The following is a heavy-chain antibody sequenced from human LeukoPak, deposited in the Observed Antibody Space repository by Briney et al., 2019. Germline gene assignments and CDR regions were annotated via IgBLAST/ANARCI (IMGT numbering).Heavy chain of an antibody. Sequence: SEPLSLTCAVSGGSISSQNWWSWVRQPPGKGLEWIGEIFHSGSTHYNPSLKSRVTISVDKSKNQFSLNLSSVTAADTAVYYCAKGDIPNWFDPWGQGTLVTVSS. CDR3: AKGDIPNWFDP. D-gene: IGHD2-2*02. V-gene: IGHV4-4*02. CDR2: IFHSGST. CDR1: GGSISSQNW. J-gene: IGHJ5*02.